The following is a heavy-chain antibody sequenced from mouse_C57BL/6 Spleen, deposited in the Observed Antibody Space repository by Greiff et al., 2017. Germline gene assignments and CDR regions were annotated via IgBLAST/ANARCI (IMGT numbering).Heavy chain of an antibody. J-gene: IGHJ2*01. CDR3: ARADSSGPGFDY. CDR2: IYPRSGNT. D-gene: IGHD3-2*02. V-gene: IGHV1-81*01. Sequence: QVQLQQSGAELARPGASVKLSCKASGYTFTSYGISWVKQRTGQGLEWIGEIYPRSGNTYYNEKFKGKATLTADKSSSTAYMELRSLTSEDSAVYFCARADSSGPGFDYWGQGTTLTVSS. CDR1: GYTFTSYG.